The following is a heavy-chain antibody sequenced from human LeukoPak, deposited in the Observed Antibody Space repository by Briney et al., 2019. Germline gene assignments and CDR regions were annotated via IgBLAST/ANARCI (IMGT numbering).Heavy chain of an antibody. V-gene: IGHV3-33*01. CDR3: ARVLGYYDGNWFDP. CDR1: GFTFSIYG. D-gene: IGHD3-22*01. J-gene: IGHJ5*02. CDR2: IWYDGSNK. Sequence: GGSLRLSCAASGFTFSIYGMHWVRQAPGKGLEWVAVIWYDGSNKYYADSVKGRFTISRDNSKNTLYLQMNSLRAEDTAVYYCARVLGYYDGNWFDPWGQGTLVTVSS.